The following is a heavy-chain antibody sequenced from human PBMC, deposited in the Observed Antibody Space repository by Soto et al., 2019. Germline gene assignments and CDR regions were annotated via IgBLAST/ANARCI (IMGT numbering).Heavy chain of an antibody. V-gene: IGHV1-2*02. J-gene: IGHJ5*02. CDR3: ARDRLDARLFDP. CDR1: GYTFTGYY. D-gene: IGHD3-22*01. Sequence: VSVKVSCKASGYTFTGYYMHWVRQAPGQGLEWMGWINPNSGGTNYAQKFQGRVTMTRDTSISTAYMELSRLRSDDTAVYYCARDRLDARLFDPWVQGTLVTVSS. CDR2: INPNSGGT.